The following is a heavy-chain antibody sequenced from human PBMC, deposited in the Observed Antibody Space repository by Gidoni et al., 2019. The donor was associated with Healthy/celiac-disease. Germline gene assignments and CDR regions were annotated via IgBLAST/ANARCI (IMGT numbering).Heavy chain of an antibody. J-gene: IGHJ4*02. V-gene: IGHV3-7*01. Sequence: EVQLVESGGGLVQPGGSLRLSCAASGFPFSSYWMSWVRQAPGKGLEWVANIKQDGSEKYYVDSVKGRFTISRDNAKNSLYLQMNSLRAEDTAVYYCARGGASRIPRSYLGQGTLVTVSS. D-gene: IGHD2-15*01. CDR3: ARGGASRIPRSY. CDR2: IKQDGSEK. CDR1: GFPFSSYW.